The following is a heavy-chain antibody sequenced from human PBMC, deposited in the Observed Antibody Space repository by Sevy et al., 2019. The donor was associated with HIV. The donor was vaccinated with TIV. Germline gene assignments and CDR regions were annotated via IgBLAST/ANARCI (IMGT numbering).Heavy chain of an antibody. D-gene: IGHD3-10*01. Sequence: SETLSLTCTVSGGSVSSGSYYWSWIRQPPGKGLEWIGYIYYSGSTNYNPSLKSRVAISVDTSKNQFSLKLSSVTAAGTAVYYCARDKITMVQGVMRGYYYYGMDVWGQGTTVTVSS. CDR3: ARDKITMVQGVMRGYYYYGMDV. V-gene: IGHV4-61*01. J-gene: IGHJ6*02. CDR2: IYYSGST. CDR1: GGSVSSGSYY.